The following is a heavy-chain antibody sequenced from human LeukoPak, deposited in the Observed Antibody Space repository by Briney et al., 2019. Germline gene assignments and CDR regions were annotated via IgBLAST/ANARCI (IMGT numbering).Heavy chain of an antibody. V-gene: IGHV3-13*01. CDR2: VGISGDT. CDR3: VRGGIQVSGIDEIDY. D-gene: IGHD6-19*01. Sequence: GGSLRLSCAASGFTFRSYDMHWVRQVTGKGLEGVSAVGISGDTYYAGSVKGRFTISRENAKNSLYLQMNSQTDGDTAVYYCVRGGIQVSGIDEIDYWGQGTLVTVSS. CDR1: GFTFRSYD. J-gene: IGHJ4*02.